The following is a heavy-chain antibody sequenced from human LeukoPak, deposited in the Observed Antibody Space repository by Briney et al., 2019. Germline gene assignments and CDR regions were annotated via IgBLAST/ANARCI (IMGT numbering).Heavy chain of an antibody. J-gene: IGHJ4*02. CDR2: IRSGGSTT. CDR3: AGDAPQVPNSGWVFDYFDY. Sequence: GGSLRLSCAASGFSFNSYEMHWVRQAPGKGLEWVSYIRSGGSTTYYADSVKGRFTISRDIAKNSLYLQMNSLRAEDTAVYYCAGDAPQVPNSGWVFDYFDYWGQGTLVTVSS. CDR1: GFSFNSYE. V-gene: IGHV3-48*03. D-gene: IGHD5-12*01.